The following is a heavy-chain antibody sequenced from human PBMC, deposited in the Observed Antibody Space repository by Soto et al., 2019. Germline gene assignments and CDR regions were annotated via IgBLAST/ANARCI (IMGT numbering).Heavy chain of an antibody. V-gene: IGHV3-23*01. J-gene: IGHJ4*02. CDR1: GFTFSTYA. CDR3: AKDRNYHRDLFHY. Sequence: EVQLLESGGGLVQPGGSLRLSCAASGFTFSTYALSWVRQAPGKGLEWVSAISANGQGIYYADSVRGRFTISRDNSKNTIFLHMDSLRAEDSAVYYCAKDRNYHRDLFHYWGEGTLVTVSS. D-gene: IGHD1-7*01. CDR2: ISANGQGI.